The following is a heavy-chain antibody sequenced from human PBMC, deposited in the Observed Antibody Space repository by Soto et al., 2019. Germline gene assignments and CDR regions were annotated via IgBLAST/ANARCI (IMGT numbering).Heavy chain of an antibody. J-gene: IGHJ4*02. CDR1: GGSISSGGYY. Sequence: QVQLQESGPGLVKPSQTLSLTCTVSGGSISSGGYYWSWIRQHPGKGLAWIGYIYYSGSTSYNPSLKSRVTISVDTSKNQSSLKLSSVTAADRAVDYCAREGSGGSSTFRDAGGFDYWGQGTLVTVSS. V-gene: IGHV4-31*03. CDR3: AREGSGGSSTFRDAGGFDY. CDR2: IYYSGST. D-gene: IGHD2-15*01.